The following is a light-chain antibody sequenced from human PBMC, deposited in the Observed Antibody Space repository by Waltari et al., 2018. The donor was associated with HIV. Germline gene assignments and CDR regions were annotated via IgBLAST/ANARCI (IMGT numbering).Light chain of an antibody. CDR1: QSVTRHY. Sequence: EIVLTQSPGALSLSPGERATLSCRASQSVTRHYLAWYQHKPGQAPRLLIDDASIRATGIPDRFSGGGSGTDFTLTISRLEPEDFAAYYCQQYNSSPLTFGGGTKVEIK. J-gene: IGKJ4*01. CDR2: DAS. V-gene: IGKV3-20*01. CDR3: QQYNSSPLT.